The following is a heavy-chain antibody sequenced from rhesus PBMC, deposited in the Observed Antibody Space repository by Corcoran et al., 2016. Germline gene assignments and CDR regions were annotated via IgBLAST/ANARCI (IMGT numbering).Heavy chain of an antibody. CDR3: ARLSVSAKRDVDY. Sequence: QLQLQESGPGLVKPSETLSVTCAVSGGSISSNYWSWIRQPPGKGLEWIGRIYGSVSSTTDSPSLKCRVTRSVDTAKNQLCLKLSSVTAADTAGYYGARLSVSAKRDVDYWGQGVLVTVSS. CDR2: IYGSVSST. CDR1: GGSISSNY. J-gene: IGHJ4*01. D-gene: IGHD2-39*01. V-gene: IGHV4-169*01.